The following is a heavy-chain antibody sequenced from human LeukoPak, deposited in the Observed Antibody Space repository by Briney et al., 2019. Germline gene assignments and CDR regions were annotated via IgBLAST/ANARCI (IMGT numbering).Heavy chain of an antibody. CDR3: AKGRGWEASYYYYYMDV. V-gene: IGHV3-30*02. Sequence: PGGSLRLSCAAPGFTFSSYGMHWVRQAPGKGLEWVAFIRYDGSNKYYADSVKGRFTISRDNSKNTLYLQMNSLRAEDTAVYYYAKGRGWEASYYYYYMDVWGKGTTVTISS. CDR2: IRYDGSNK. CDR1: GFTFSSYG. J-gene: IGHJ6*03. D-gene: IGHD1-26*01.